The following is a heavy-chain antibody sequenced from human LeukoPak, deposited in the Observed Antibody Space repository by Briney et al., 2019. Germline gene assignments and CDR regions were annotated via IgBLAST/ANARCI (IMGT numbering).Heavy chain of an antibody. J-gene: IGHJ4*02. D-gene: IGHD4-11*01. V-gene: IGHV4-31*03. Sequence: KPSETLSLTCTVSGVSISSGGYYWSWIRQHPGKGLEWIGYIYYSGSTYYNPSLKSRLTISLDTSNNQFSLKLSSVTAADTAVYYYARGPVRDYSNYWGQGTLVTVSS. CDR2: IYYSGST. CDR3: ARGPVRDYSNY. CDR1: GVSISSGGYY.